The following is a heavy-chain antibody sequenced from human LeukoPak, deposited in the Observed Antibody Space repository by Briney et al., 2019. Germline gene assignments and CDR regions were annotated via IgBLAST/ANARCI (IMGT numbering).Heavy chain of an antibody. D-gene: IGHD6-13*01. Sequence: ASVKVSCKASGYTFTSYAMNWVRQAPGQGLEWMGWINTNTGNPTYAQGFTGRFVFSLNTSVSTAYLQISSLKAEDTAVYYCARDWGDLRYSSSQPYPYFDYWGQGTLVTVSS. CDR3: ARDWGDLRYSSSQPYPYFDY. CDR2: INTNTGNP. V-gene: IGHV7-4-1*02. CDR1: GYTFTSYA. J-gene: IGHJ4*02.